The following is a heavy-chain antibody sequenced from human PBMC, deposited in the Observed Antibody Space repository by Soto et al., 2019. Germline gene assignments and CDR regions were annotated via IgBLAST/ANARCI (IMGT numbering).Heavy chain of an antibody. Sequence: EVQLLESGGGLVQPGGSLRLSCAASGFTFSNYAMSWVRQAPGKGLEWVSTISGSAGSTYYADSVKGRFTISRDNSKDTLYLQMISLRAEDTAVYYCAKHGGSSYYYTHFDYWGQGTLVTVSS. J-gene: IGHJ4*02. CDR2: ISGSAGST. CDR1: GFTFSNYA. CDR3: AKHGGSSYYYTHFDY. V-gene: IGHV3-23*01. D-gene: IGHD3-22*01.